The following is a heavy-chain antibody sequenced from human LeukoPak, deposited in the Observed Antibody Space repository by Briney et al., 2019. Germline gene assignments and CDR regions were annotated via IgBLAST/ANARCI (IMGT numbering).Heavy chain of an antibody. CDR2: IRNDGSNK. CDR1: GFTFISYG. V-gene: IGHV3-30*02. J-gene: IGHJ6*03. D-gene: IGHD6-13*01. Sequence: PGGSLRLSCAASGFTFISYGMHWVRQAPGKGLEWVAFIRNDGSNKYYADSVKGRFTISRDNSKNTLYLQMNSLRAEDTAVYYCARGRTSGYSSSYVYMDVWGEGTTVTVSS. CDR3: ARGRTSGYSSSYVYMDV.